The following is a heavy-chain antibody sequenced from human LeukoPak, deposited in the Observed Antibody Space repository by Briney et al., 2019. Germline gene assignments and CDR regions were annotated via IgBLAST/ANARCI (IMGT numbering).Heavy chain of an antibody. CDR3: ARGKIWSPVYLSH. J-gene: IGHJ4*02. CDR1: GGSISSYY. CDR2: IYSSGTT. V-gene: IGHV4-59*13. Sequence: PSETLSLTCIVSGGSISSYYWSWIRQPPGKGLEWIGNIYSSGTTNYNPSLKSRVTISMDTSKNQFSLKLSSVTAADTAVYYCARGKIWSPVYLSHWGQGTLVTVSS. D-gene: IGHD3-10*01.